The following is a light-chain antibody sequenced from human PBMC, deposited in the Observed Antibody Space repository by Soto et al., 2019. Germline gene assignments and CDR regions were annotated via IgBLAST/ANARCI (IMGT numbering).Light chain of an antibody. V-gene: IGLV1-51*02. Sequence: QSVLTQPPSVSAAPGQKVTISCSGSSSNIGNNYVSWYQQLPGTAPKLPIYENNKRPSGIPDRFSGSKSGTSATLGITGLQTGDEADYYCGTWDSSLSAVAFGGGTQLTVL. J-gene: IGLJ2*01. CDR2: ENN. CDR3: GTWDSSLSAVA. CDR1: SSNIGNNY.